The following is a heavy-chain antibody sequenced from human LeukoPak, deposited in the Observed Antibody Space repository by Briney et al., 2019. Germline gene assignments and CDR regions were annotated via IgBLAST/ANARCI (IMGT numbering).Heavy chain of an antibody. V-gene: IGHV4-59*01. CDR1: GGSISSSY. CDR3: ARGGDYYVSGNYLAY. J-gene: IGHJ4*02. D-gene: IGHD3-10*01. Sequence: SETLSLTCTVSGGSISSSYWTWVRQPPGKGLEWIGYINHRGSANYNPSLKSRVTISIDTSKNQFSLTLTSVTAADAAVYFCARGGDYYVSGNYLAYWGQGTLVTVSS. CDR2: INHRGSA.